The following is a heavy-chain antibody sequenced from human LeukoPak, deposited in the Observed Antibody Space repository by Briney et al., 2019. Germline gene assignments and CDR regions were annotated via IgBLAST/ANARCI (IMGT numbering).Heavy chain of an antibody. V-gene: IGHV1-18*01. J-gene: IGHJ5*02. CDR3: ARDNPAYYDFWSGYYRVSWFDP. D-gene: IGHD3-3*01. Sequence: ASVKVSCKASGYTFTSYGISWVRQAPGQGLEWMGWISAYNGNTNYAQKLQGRVTMTTDTSTSTAYMELRSLRSDDTAVYYCARDNPAYYDFWSGYYRVSWFDPWGQGTLVTVS. CDR1: GYTFTSYG. CDR2: ISAYNGNT.